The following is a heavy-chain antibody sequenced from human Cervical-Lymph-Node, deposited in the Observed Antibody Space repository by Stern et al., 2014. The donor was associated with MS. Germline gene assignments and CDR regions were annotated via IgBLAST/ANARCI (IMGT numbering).Heavy chain of an antibody. V-gene: IGHV2-70*04. J-gene: IGHJ4*02. Sequence: QITLKESGPALVNPTQTLTLTCTFSGFSLTTTGMRVTWIRQPPGRALEWLARFDWDYDRFYRTSLQTRLTISKDTSKNQVVLTMTNMDPLDTATYYCARSTNQWLEHYYFDYWGQGILVTVSS. CDR1: GFSLTTTGMR. CDR2: FDWDYDR. D-gene: IGHD6-19*01. CDR3: ARSTNQWLEHYYFDY.